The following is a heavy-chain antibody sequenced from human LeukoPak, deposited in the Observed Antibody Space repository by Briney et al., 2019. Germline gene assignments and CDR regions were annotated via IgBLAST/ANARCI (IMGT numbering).Heavy chain of an antibody. J-gene: IGHJ4*02. Sequence: ASVKVPCKASGYTLTDYYIHWVRQAPGQGLEWMGWINPNSGVTNYAQKFQGRVTLTRDTPISTAYMEVSRLRSDDTAVYYCARAHMTTVTLGDYWGQGTLVTVSS. CDR3: ARAHMTTVTLGDY. D-gene: IGHD4-11*01. CDR1: GYTLTDYY. CDR2: INPNSGVT. V-gene: IGHV1-2*02.